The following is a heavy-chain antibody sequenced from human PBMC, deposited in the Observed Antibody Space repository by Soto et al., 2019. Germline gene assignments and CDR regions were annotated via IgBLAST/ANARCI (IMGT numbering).Heavy chain of an antibody. CDR3: AREVKDTAMPTDWFDP. Sequence: QVQLVQSGAEVKKPGSSVKVSCKASGGTFSSYTISWVRQAPGQGLEWMGRIIPILGIANYAQKFQGRVTITADKSTSTAYMELSSLRSEDTAVYYCAREVKDTAMPTDWFDPWGQGTLVTVSS. CDR1: GGTFSSYT. CDR2: IIPILGIA. J-gene: IGHJ5*02. D-gene: IGHD5-18*01. V-gene: IGHV1-69*08.